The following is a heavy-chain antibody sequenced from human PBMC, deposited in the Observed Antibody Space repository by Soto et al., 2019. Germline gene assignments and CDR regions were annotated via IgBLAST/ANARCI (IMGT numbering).Heavy chain of an antibody. D-gene: IGHD6-19*01. J-gene: IGHJ6*02. CDR1: GFTFSSYW. CDR3: AKDLSQGLAAHYYYHGMDV. Sequence: GGSLRLSCAASGFTFSSYWMSWVCQAPGQGLEWVADIRAGGGKKYYMDSVKGRFTISRDNSKTTLYLQMNSLRAEDTAIYYCAKDLSQGLAAHYYYHGMDVWGQGTTLTVSS. V-gene: IGHV3-7*03. CDR2: IRAGGGKK.